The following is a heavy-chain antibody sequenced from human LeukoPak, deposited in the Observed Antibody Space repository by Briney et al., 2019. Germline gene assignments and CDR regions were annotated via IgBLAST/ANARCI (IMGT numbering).Heavy chain of an antibody. J-gene: IGHJ5*02. CDR1: GFTLSGHW. CDR3: AKSDWFDP. CDR2: NKYDGSES. Sequence: GGSLRLACAASGFTLSGHWMHWFRQPPGKGLAWVSRNKYDGSESYYADSVKGRFTISRDNAENTLYLQMNSLRVEDTAVYYCAKSDWFDPWGQGTLVTVSS. V-gene: IGHV3-74*01.